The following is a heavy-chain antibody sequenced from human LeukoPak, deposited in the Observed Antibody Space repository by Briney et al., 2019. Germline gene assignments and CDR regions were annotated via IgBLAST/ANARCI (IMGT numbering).Heavy chain of an antibody. CDR1: GFTFSSYW. J-gene: IGHJ4*02. CDR3: VREGAYSTSSPAGD. D-gene: IGHD6-6*01. CDR2: INQDGSEK. Sequence: PGGSLRLSCAASGFTFSSYWMSWVRQAPGKRLEWVANINQDGSEKYYVDSVKGRFIISRDNARNSLFLQMNILTAEDTAIYYCVREGAYSTSSPAGDWGQGTLVSVSS. V-gene: IGHV3-7*01.